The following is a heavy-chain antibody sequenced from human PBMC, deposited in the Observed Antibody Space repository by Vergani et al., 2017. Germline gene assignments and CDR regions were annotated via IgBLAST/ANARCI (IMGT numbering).Heavy chain of an antibody. D-gene: IGHD4-23*01. CDR1: GFTSSYYG. CDR2: ISYDGTQK. CDR3: ARGQDYGGNSGGWFDP. J-gene: IGHJ5*02. Sequence: QVHLVESGGGVVQPGRSLRLSCVVSGFTSSYYGMHWVRQAPGKGLEWVAVISYDGTQKYYADSVKGRFTISRDNSKSTLYLQMYSLRAEDTAVYYCARGQDYGGNSGGWFDPWGQGTLVTVSS. V-gene: IGHV3-30*03.